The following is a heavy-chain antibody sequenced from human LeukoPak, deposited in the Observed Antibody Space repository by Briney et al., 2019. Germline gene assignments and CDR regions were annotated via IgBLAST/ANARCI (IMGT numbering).Heavy chain of an antibody. Sequence: GASVKVSCKASGYTLTGYYMHWVRQAPGQGLEWMGWINPNSGGTNYAQKFQGWVTMTRDTSISTAYMELSRLRSDDTAVYYCARDRGGYCSSTSCYGSFWFDPWGQGTLVTVSS. V-gene: IGHV1-2*04. J-gene: IGHJ5*02. CDR1: GYTLTGYY. D-gene: IGHD2-2*01. CDR3: ARDRGGYCSSTSCYGSFWFDP. CDR2: INPNSGGT.